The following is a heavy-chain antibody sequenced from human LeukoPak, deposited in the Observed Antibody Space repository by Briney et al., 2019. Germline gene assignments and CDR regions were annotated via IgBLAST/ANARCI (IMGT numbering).Heavy chain of an antibody. CDR2: IHSDGSST. Sequence: GGSLRLSCAASGFTFSSYWMHWVRQAPGKALVWVSRIHSDGSSTSYADSVKGRFTISRDNAKNTLYLQMNSLRAEDTAVYYCARDSPTSPKEWSLVGGAFDIWGQGTMVTVSS. CDR3: ARDSPTSPKEWSLVGGAFDI. D-gene: IGHD3-3*01. CDR1: GFTFSSYW. J-gene: IGHJ3*02. V-gene: IGHV3-74*01.